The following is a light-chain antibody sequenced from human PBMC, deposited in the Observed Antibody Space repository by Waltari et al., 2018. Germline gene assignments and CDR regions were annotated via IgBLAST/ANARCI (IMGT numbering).Light chain of an antibody. J-gene: IGLJ1*01. CDR2: QDS. CDR3: QAWDSSTLYV. Sequence: SYELTQPPSVSVSPGQTASITCSGDKLGDKYACWYQQKPGQSPVLVIYQDSKRPSGLPERFSGANSGKTATLTISGTQAMDEADYYCQAWDSSTLYVFGTGTKVTVL. CDR1: KLGDKY. V-gene: IGLV3-1*01.